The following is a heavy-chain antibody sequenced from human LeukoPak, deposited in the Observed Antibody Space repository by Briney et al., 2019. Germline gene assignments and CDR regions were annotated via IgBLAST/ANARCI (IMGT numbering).Heavy chain of an antibody. CDR1: GYTFTSYY. Sequence: ASETVSCKASGYTFTSYYMHWVRQAPGQGLEWMGIINPSGGSTSYAQQFQARVTMTRDTSTSTVYMELSSLRSEDTAVYYCARGCYDIFTGYCFDYWGPGTLVTVSS. CDR3: ARGCYDIFTGYCFDY. CDR2: INPSGGST. V-gene: IGHV1-46*03. D-gene: IGHD3-9*01. J-gene: IGHJ4*02.